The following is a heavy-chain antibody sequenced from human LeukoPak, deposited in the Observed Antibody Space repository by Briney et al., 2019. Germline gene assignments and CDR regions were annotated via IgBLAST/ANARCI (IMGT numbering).Heavy chain of an antibody. CDR1: GVSINTYF. V-gene: IGHV4-59*01. J-gene: IGHJ4*02. D-gene: IGHD1/OR15-1a*01. CDR2: VYYNGIT. CDR3: VSQLGGTTFH. Sequence: SETLSLTCTVSGVSINTYFWSWIRQPPGKGLEWIGYVYYNGITNYNPSLKSRVSISLDPSKNQFSLRLNSVTAAETAVYYCVSQLGGTTFHWGQGTLVTVSS.